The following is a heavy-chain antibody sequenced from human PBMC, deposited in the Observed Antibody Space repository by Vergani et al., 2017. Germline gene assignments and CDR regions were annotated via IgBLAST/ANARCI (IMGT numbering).Heavy chain of an antibody. J-gene: IGHJ5*02. CDR3: AREISALGEWFDP. CDR1: GGSVSSGSYY. Sequence: QVQLQESGPGLVKPSETLSLTCTVSGGSVSSGSYYWSWIRQPPGKGLEWIGYIYYSGSTNYNPSLKSRVTISVDTSKNQFSLKLSSVTAADTAVYYCAREISALGEWFDPWGQGTLVTVSS. V-gene: IGHV4-61*01. CDR2: IYYSGST. D-gene: IGHD1-26*01.